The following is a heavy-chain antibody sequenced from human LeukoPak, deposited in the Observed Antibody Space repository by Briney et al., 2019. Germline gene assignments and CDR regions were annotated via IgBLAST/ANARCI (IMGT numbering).Heavy chain of an antibody. CDR1: GYTFTSYD. CDR3: AGYGDYALSYYGMDV. CDR2: MNPNSGNT. J-gene: IGHJ6*02. V-gene: IGHV1-8*01. D-gene: IGHD4-17*01. Sequence: ASVKVSCKASGYTFTSYDINWVRQATGQGLEWMGWMNPNSGNTGYAQKFQGRVTMTRNTSISTAYMELSSLRSEDTAVYYCAGYGDYALSYYGMDVWGQGTTVTVSS.